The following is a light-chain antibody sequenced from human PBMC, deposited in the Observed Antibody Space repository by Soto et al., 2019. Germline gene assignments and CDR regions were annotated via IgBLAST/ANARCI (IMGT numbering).Light chain of an antibody. J-gene: IGKJ5*01. Sequence: EIVLTQSPATLSLSPGEGAALSCRASQSVNSYLAWYQQKPGQAPRLLIYDASNRATGIPARFSGSGSGTDFTLTISSLEPEDFAIYYCQQRSSWPPITFGQGTRLEIK. CDR3: QQRSSWPPIT. CDR2: DAS. CDR1: QSVNSY. V-gene: IGKV3-11*01.